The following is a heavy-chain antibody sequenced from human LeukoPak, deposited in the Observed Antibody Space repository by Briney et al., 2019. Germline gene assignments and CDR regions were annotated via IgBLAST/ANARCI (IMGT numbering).Heavy chain of an antibody. J-gene: IGHJ4*02. CDR2: IYNGGHT. D-gene: IGHD5-24*01. CDR1: GFTVSSNY. CDR3: ARDAGQVEMATITQNFDY. Sequence: GGSLRLSCIASGFTVSSNYMTWVRQAPGKGLQWVSIIYNGGHTYYADSVKGRFTISRDNSKNTVYLQMHSLRAEDTAVYYCARDAGQVEMATITQNFDYWGQGTLVTVSS. V-gene: IGHV3-53*01.